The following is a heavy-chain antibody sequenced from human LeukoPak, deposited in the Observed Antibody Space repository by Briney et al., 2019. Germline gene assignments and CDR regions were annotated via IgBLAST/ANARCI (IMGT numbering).Heavy chain of an antibody. Sequence: GGSLRLSCAAAGFSFDSYSMNWVRQAPGKGLEWVSTITSSSNYIYYADSVKGRFTISRDNAGNSLYPQMNSLRAEDTAFYFCARTTIFGVAEWDYWGQGTLVTVSS. CDR3: ARTTIFGVAEWDY. V-gene: IGHV3-21*01. CDR1: GFSFDSYS. CDR2: ITSSSNYI. D-gene: IGHD3-3*01. J-gene: IGHJ4*02.